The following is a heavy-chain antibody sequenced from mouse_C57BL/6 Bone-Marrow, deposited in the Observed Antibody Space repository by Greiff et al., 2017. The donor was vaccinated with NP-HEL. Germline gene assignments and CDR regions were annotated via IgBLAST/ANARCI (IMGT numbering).Heavy chain of an antibody. J-gene: IGHJ1*03. V-gene: IGHV1-5*01. D-gene: IGHD2-1*01. Sequence: EVQLQQSGTVLARPGASVKMSCKTSGYTFTSYWMHWVKLRPGQGLEWIGAIYPGNSDTSYNQKFKGKAKLTAVTSASTAYMELSSLTNEDSAVYYCIYYGNRYWYFDVWGTGTTVTVSS. CDR1: GYTFTSYW. CDR3: IYYGNRYWYFDV. CDR2: IYPGNSDT.